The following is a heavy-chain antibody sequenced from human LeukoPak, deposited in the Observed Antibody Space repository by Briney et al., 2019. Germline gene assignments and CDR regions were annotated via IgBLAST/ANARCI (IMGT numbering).Heavy chain of an antibody. D-gene: IGHD3-10*02. CDR1: GFTFSEYA. J-gene: IGHJ6*02. Sequence: GGSLSLPCEASGFTFSEYAMTWLRQAPGQGLAWVLSIRIDNNHHYSDSVKGRFAISSDNSKSMLFLQPIRLRAEDTALYYCARDLHYYVAMVVWGQGTTVTVSS. V-gene: IGHV3-23*05. CDR3: ARDLHYYVAMVV. CDR2: IRIDNNH.